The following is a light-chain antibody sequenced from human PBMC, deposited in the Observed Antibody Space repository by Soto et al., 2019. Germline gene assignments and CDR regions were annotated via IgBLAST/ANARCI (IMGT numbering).Light chain of an antibody. CDR1: QSISSY. V-gene: IGKV1-39*01. CDR3: QQYETFSGT. Sequence: DIPMTQAPSSLSASLGDRVTITCRASQSISSYLNWYQQKPGKAPKLLIYAASSLQSGVPSRFSGSGSGTDFTLTISSLQPEDFATYCCQQYETFSGTFGPGTKVDIK. J-gene: IGKJ1*01. CDR2: AAS.